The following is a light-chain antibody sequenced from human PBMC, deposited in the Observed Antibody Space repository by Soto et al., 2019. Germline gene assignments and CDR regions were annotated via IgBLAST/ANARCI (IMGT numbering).Light chain of an antibody. CDR2: GAS. V-gene: IGKV3-20*01. CDR3: QQYGSSRWT. J-gene: IGKJ1*01. CDR1: QSVSSNY. Sequence: EIVLTQSPGTLSLSPGERATLSCRASQSVSSNYLAWYQQKPGQAPRPLIYGASSRATGIPGRFSGSGAGTDFTLTISRLEPEDFAVYYCQQYGSSRWTFGQGTKVEIK.